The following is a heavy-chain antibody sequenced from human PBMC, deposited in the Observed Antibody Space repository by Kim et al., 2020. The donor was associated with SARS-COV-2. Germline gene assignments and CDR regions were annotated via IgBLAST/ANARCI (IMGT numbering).Heavy chain of an antibody. Sequence: SETLSLTCTVSGGSISSYYWSWIRQPPGKGLEWIGYIYYSGSTNYNPSLKSRVTISVDTSKNQFSLKLSSVTAADTAVYYCARAVSYSSGWSDYYYYGMDVWGQGTTVTVSS. CDR3: ARAVSYSSGWSDYYYYGMDV. D-gene: IGHD6-19*01. J-gene: IGHJ6*02. V-gene: IGHV4-59*13. CDR2: IYYSGST. CDR1: GGSISSYY.